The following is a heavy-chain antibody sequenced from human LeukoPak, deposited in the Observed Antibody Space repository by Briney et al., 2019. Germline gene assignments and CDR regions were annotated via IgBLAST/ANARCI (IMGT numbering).Heavy chain of an antibody. CDR1: GFTFSSFG. V-gene: IGHV3-33*01. CDR2: IWYDGSSK. CDR3: ARDYYDSSGSYYIDY. D-gene: IGHD3-22*01. Sequence: GSSLRLSCAASGFTFSSFGMHWVRQAPGKGLEWVAVIWYDGSSKYYADSVKGRFTISRDTSKNTLYLQMNSLRAEDTAVYYCARDYYDSSGSYYIDYWGQGALVTVSS. J-gene: IGHJ4*02.